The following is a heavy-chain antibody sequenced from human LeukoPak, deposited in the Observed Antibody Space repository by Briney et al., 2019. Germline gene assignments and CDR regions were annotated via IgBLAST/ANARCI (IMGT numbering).Heavy chain of an antibody. J-gene: IGHJ4*02. CDR3: ARAAVEMATDTVYYFDY. CDR1: GFTFSDYY. Sequence: PGGSLRLSCSASGFTFSDYYMSWVRQAPGKGLESVSYISSSGSTIYYADSVKGRFTISRDNAKNSLYLQMNSLRAEDTAVYYCARAAVEMATDTVYYFDYWGQGTLVTVSS. CDR2: ISSSGSTI. D-gene: IGHD5-24*01. V-gene: IGHV3-11*04.